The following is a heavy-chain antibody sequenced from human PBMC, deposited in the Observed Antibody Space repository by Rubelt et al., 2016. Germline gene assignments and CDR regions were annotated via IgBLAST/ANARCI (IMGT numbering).Heavy chain of an antibody. CDR3: ASQGDSSGWSAEYFQH. Sequence: QVQLQQWGAGLLKPSETLSLTCAVYGGSFSGYYWSWIRQPPGKGLEWIGEINHSGSTNYNPSLKSRVTISVDTSKNQFSLKLSSVTAADTAVHYCASQGDSSGWSAEYFQHWGQGTLVTVSS. D-gene: IGHD6-19*01. J-gene: IGHJ1*01. CDR1: GGSFSGYY. CDR2: INHSGST. V-gene: IGHV4-34*01.